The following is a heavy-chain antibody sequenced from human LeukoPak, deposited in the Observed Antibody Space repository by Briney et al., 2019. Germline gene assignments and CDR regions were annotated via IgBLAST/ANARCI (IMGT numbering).Heavy chain of an antibody. Sequence: SETLSLTCAVYGGSFSGYYWSWIRQPPGKGLGWIGEINHSGSTNYNPSLKSRVTISVDTSKNQFSLKLSSVTAADTAVYYCAAAGVINWFDPWGQGTLVTVSS. CDR2: INHSGST. CDR1: GGSFSGYY. V-gene: IGHV4-34*01. CDR3: AAAGVINWFDP. D-gene: IGHD6-13*01. J-gene: IGHJ5*02.